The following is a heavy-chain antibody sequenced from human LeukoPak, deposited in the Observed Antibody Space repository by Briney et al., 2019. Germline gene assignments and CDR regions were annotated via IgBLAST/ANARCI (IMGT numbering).Heavy chain of an antibody. J-gene: IGHJ4*02. CDR2: ISAYNGNS. CDR3: ARVHSYCSTTSCFDY. D-gene: IGHD2-2*01. V-gene: IGHV1-18*01. Sequence: SVKVSFKSSGYTFTSYGISWLRQPPAQGLAWMGWISAYNGNSNYYQKFQGRVTMTTDTYTSKGYMELRSLRSDDTAVDYCARVHSYCSTTSCFDYWGQGTLVTVSS. CDR1: GYTFTSYG.